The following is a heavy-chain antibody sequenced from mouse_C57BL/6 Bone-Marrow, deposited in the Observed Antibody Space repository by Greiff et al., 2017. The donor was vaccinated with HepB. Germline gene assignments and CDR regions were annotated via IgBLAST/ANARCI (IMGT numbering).Heavy chain of an antibody. Sequence: EVKVVESGGGLVKPGGSLKLSCAASGFTFSDYGMHWVRQAPEKGLEWVAYISSGSSTIYYADTVKGRFTISRDNAKNTLFLQMTSLRSEDTAMYYCARQDYGSSLDYWGQGTTLTVSS. CDR1: GFTFSDYG. V-gene: IGHV5-17*01. CDR2: ISSGSSTI. J-gene: IGHJ2*01. CDR3: ARQDYGSSLDY. D-gene: IGHD1-1*01.